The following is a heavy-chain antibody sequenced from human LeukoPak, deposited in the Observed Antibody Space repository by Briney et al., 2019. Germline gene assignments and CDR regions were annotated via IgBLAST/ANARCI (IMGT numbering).Heavy chain of an antibody. CDR1: GGSISSSSYY. V-gene: IGHV4-39*01. CDR3: ARHSRTKPRFFDY. D-gene: IGHD1-14*01. CDR2: IYYSGST. J-gene: IGHJ4*02. Sequence: PSETLSLTCTVSGGSISSSSYYWGWLRQPPGKGPEWIGNIYYSGSTYYNPSLKSRVTISVDTSKNQFSLKLSSVTAADTAVYYCARHSRTKPRFFDYWGQGTLVTVSS.